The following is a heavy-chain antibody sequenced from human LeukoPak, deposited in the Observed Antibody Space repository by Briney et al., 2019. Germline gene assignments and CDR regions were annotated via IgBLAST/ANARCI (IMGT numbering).Heavy chain of an antibody. V-gene: IGHV4-39*07. D-gene: IGHD3-16*01. CDR1: GGSISSTTYY. CDR2: MHYSGST. J-gene: IGHJ4*02. CDR3: ARGPNYGDY. Sequence: SETLSLTCTVSGGSISSTTYYWGWIRQPPGKGLEWIASMHYSGSTYYNPSLNNRVTRSIDTSKNQFSMKLSSVTAADTAVYYCARGPNYGDYWGQGTLVTVSS.